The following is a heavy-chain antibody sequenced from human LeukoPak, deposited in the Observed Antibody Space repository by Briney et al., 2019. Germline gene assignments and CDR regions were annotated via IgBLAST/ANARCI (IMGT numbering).Heavy chain of an antibody. CDR2: ISFDGSNK. D-gene: IGHD6-19*01. J-gene: IGHJ4*02. Sequence: PGRSLRLSCGASGFTFSSYGMHWVRQAPGKGLEWVAVISFDGSNKYYADSVKGRFTISRDNSKNTLYLQMNSLRAEDTAVYYCAKDPYVAVARPFFFYFLGQGTLVTVSS. V-gene: IGHV3-30*18. CDR1: GFTFSSYG. CDR3: AKDPYVAVARPFFFYF.